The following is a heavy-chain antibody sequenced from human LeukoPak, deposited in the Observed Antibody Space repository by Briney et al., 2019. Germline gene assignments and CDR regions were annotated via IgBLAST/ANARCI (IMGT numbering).Heavy chain of an antibody. CDR3: ARDIIYLIDEDYG. D-gene: IGHD4-17*01. J-gene: IGHJ4*02. CDR2: IHTSGSA. Sequence: SETLSLTCSVSGSSFNSYYWSWIRQPAGKGLEWIGRIHTSGSAVYSPSLQSRVTISVDMSKKDVSLKLTSVTAADTAVYYCARDIIYLIDEDYGWGQGTLVTVSS. CDR1: GSSFNSYY. V-gene: IGHV4-4*07.